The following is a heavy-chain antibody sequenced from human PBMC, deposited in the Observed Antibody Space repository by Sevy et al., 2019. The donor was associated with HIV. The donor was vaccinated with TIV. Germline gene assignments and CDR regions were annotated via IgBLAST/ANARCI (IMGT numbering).Heavy chain of an antibody. D-gene: IGHD3-22*01. CDR2: TKEDGSER. J-gene: IGHJ5*01. CDR3: VRDFDKDDSGYSDWFDS. V-gene: IGHV3-7*01. CDR1: GFSFSIYW. Sequence: GGSLRLSCAASGFSFSIYWMSWVRQAPGKGLKSVASTKEDGSERKYVDSVKGRFIISRDNAKNALYLQMNSLRAEDTAVYYCVRDFDKDDSGYSDWFDSWGQGTLVTVSS.